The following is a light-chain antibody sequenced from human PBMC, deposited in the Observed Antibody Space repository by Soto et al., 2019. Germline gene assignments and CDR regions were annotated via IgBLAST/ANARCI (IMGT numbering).Light chain of an antibody. CDR3: QHYNNWPPWT. CDR2: GAS. V-gene: IGKV1-16*01. CDR1: QSLLHSDGYNY. J-gene: IGKJ1*01. Sequence: MTQSPLSLPVTPGEPASISCRSSQSLLHSDGYNYLAWFQQKPGKVPKRLIYGASSLQGGVPSRFSGSGSGTEFTLTISTLQSEDFAIYYCQHYNNWPPWTFGQGTKVDIK.